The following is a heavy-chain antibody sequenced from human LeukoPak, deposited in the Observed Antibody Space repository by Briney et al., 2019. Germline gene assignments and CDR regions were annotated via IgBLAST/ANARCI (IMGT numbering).Heavy chain of an antibody. CDR2: VDPEDGET. Sequence: ASVKVSCKVSGYTFTDYYMHWVQQAPGKGLEWMGLVDPEDGETIHAEKFQGRVPITADTSTDTAYMELSSLRSEDTAVYYCATLVGAHDWFDPWGQGTLVTVSS. J-gene: IGHJ5*02. V-gene: IGHV1-69-2*01. CDR1: GYTFTDYY. CDR3: ATLVGAHDWFDP. D-gene: IGHD1-26*01.